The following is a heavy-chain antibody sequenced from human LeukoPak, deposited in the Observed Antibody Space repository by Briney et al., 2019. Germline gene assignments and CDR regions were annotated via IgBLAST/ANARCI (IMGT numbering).Heavy chain of an antibody. CDR1: GYIFSGYY. D-gene: IGHD3-3*01. CDR3: ARPGHYDFWSGYHAFDY. CDR2: INPNSGGA. V-gene: IGHV1-2*02. J-gene: IGHJ4*02. Sequence: ASVKVSCKASGYIFSGYYMHWLRQAPGQGLEWMGWINPNSGGADYAQKFQGRVTMTRDTSTSTAYMELRSLRSDDTAVYYCARPGHYDFWSGYHAFDYWGQGTLVTVSS.